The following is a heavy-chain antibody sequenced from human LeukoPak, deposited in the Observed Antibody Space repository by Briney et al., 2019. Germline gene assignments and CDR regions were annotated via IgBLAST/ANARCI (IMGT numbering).Heavy chain of an antibody. D-gene: IGHD3-22*01. CDR3: ARVYDSSGYGDY. CDR2: ISSSGSTI. Sequence: GGSLRLSCAASGFTSSDYYMGWIRQAPGEGLEWVSYISSSGSTIYYADSVKGRFTISRDNAKNSLYLQMNSLRAEDTAVYYCARVYDSSGYGDYWGQGTLVTVSS. CDR1: GFTSSDYY. J-gene: IGHJ4*02. V-gene: IGHV3-11*01.